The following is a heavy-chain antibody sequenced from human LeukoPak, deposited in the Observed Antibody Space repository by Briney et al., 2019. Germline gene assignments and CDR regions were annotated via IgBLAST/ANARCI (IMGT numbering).Heavy chain of an antibody. Sequence: PGGSLRLSCAASGFTFSSYWMHWVRQAPGKGLVWVSRINTDGSSTSYADSVKGRFTISRDNAKNTLYLQMNSLRAEDTAVYYCARDRVVAGTVDYWGQGTLVTVSS. D-gene: IGHD6-19*01. CDR2: INTDGSST. J-gene: IGHJ4*02. V-gene: IGHV3-74*01. CDR3: ARDRVVAGTVDY. CDR1: GFTFSSYW.